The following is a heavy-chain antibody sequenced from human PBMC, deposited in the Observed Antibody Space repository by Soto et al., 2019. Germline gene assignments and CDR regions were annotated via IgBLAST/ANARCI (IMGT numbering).Heavy chain of an antibody. V-gene: IGHV3-74*01. CDR1: GFTFSSYW. Sequence: EVQLVGSGGGLVQPGGSLRLSCAASGFTFSSYWMHWVRQAPGKGLVWVSRINSDGSSTSYADSVKGRFTISRDNAKNTLYLQMNSLRAEDTAVYYCAREGTDYGDPFDYWGQGTLVTVSS. CDR2: INSDGSST. J-gene: IGHJ4*02. D-gene: IGHD4-17*01. CDR3: AREGTDYGDPFDY.